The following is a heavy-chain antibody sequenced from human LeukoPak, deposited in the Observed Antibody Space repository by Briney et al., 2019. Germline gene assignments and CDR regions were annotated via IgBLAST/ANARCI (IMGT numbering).Heavy chain of an antibody. CDR1: GVSISSGGYY. Sequence: QTSETLSLTCTVSGVSISSGGYYWSWIRQPPGKGLEWIGYIYHSGSTYYNPSLKSRVTISVDRSKNQFSLKLSSVTAADTAVYYCASGPASSAPPFDYWGQGTLVTVSS. CDR2: IYHSGST. D-gene: IGHD6-6*01. CDR3: ASGPASSAPPFDY. J-gene: IGHJ4*02. V-gene: IGHV4-30-2*01.